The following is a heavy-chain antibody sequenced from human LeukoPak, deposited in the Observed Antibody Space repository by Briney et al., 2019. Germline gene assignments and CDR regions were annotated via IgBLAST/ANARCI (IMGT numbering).Heavy chain of an antibody. V-gene: IGHV1-18*01. Sequence: ASVKVSCKASGYTFTSYGISWVRQAPGQGLEWMGWISAYNGNTNYAQKLQGRVTMTTDTSTSTAYMELRSLRYDDTAVYDCAREGGYSYGLYGDYYGMDVWGQGTTVTVSS. J-gene: IGHJ6*02. CDR1: GYTFTSYG. D-gene: IGHD5-18*01. CDR2: ISAYNGNT. CDR3: AREGGYSYGLYGDYYGMDV.